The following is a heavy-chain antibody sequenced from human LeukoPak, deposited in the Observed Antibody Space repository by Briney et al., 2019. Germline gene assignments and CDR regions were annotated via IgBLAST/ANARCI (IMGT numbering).Heavy chain of an antibody. CDR2: ISSSSSTI. CDR1: GFTFSSYS. D-gene: IGHD2-15*01. J-gene: IGHJ4*02. CDR3: AKENGLGYCSGGSCYSGYYFDY. Sequence: GGSLRLSCAASGFTFSSYSMNWVRQAPGKGLEWVSYISSSSSTIYYADSVKGRFTISRDNAKNSLYLQMNSLRAEDTAVYYCAKENGLGYCSGGSCYSGYYFDYWGQGTLVTVSS. V-gene: IGHV3-48*01.